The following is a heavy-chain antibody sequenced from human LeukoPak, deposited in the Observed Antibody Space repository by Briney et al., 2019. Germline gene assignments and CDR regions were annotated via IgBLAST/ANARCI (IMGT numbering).Heavy chain of an antibody. D-gene: IGHD5-12*01. CDR3: ARVGDSGYAEPAFDI. Sequence: PSETLSLTCTVSGGSVSGYYWSWIRQPPGKGLEWIGYLYYSGSTDYNPSLKSRVTISLDTSKNQFSLQLTSVTAADTAVYYCARVGDSGYAEPAFDIWGQGTMVTVSS. CDR2: LYYSGST. CDR1: GGSVSGYY. V-gene: IGHV4-59*08. J-gene: IGHJ3*02.